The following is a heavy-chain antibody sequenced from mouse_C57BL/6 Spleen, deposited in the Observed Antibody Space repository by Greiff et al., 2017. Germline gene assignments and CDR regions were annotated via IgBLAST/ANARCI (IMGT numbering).Heavy chain of an antibody. D-gene: IGHD2-5*01. Sequence: QVQLQPPGAEPVMPGASVKLSCKASGYTFTSYRMHWGKQRPGQGLEWIGEIDSSDSYTNYNQKFKGKSTLTVDKSSSTAYMQLSSLPAEDSAVYYCARVSKNYSCAMDYWGQGTSVTVSS. CDR3: ARVSKNYSCAMDY. CDR1: GYTFTSYR. J-gene: IGHJ4*01. CDR2: IDSSDSYT. V-gene: IGHV1-69*01.